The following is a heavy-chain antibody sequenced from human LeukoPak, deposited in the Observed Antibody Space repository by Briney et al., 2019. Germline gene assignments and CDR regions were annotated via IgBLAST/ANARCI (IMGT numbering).Heavy chain of an antibody. Sequence: GSLRLSCSASGFTFKGYAISWVRQASGKGLEWVPAIVGGGGTTFYADSVKGRFTISRDNSKNTVSLQMNSLRAEDTAVYYCAKARLSTGWAYNDYWGQGTLVTVSS. D-gene: IGHD6-19*01. CDR2: IVGGGGTT. V-gene: IGHV3-23*01. J-gene: IGHJ4*02. CDR1: GFTFKGYA. CDR3: AKARLSTGWAYNDY.